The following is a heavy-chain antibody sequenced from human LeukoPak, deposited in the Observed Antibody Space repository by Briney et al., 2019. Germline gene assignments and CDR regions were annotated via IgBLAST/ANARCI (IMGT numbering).Heavy chain of an antibody. CDR1: GFTFSSYG. J-gene: IGHJ4*02. Sequence: GGSLRLSCAASGFTFSSYGMHCVRQAPGKGLEWVAFIRYDGSNKYYADSVKGRFTISRDNSKNTLYLQMNSLRAEDTAVYYCAKDAAVALYYFDYWGQGTPVTVSS. V-gene: IGHV3-30*02. D-gene: IGHD6-19*01. CDR3: AKDAAVALYYFDY. CDR2: IRYDGSNK.